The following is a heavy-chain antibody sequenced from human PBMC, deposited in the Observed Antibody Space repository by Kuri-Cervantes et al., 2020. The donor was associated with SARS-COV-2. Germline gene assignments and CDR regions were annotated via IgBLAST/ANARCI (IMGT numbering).Heavy chain of an antibody. Sequence: GESLKISCAVSGFTHNSYSMNWVRQTPGKGLEWVAAISGSGGSTYYADSVKGRFTISRDNSKNTLYLQMNSLRAEDTAVYYCAKVSGDMYYYDSSGYLDWGQGTLVTVSS. CDR2: ISGSGGST. CDR1: GFTHNSYS. CDR3: AKVSGDMYYYDSSGYLD. V-gene: IGHV3-23*01. D-gene: IGHD3-22*01. J-gene: IGHJ4*02.